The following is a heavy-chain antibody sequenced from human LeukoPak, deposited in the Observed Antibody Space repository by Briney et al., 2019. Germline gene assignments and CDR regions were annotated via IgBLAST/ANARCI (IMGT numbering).Heavy chain of an antibody. CDR1: GFTFSSYG. CDR3: ARSTSNDFIWESYRPRVASYFDY. J-gene: IGHJ4*02. CDR2: ISGSGGST. Sequence: GGSLRLSCAASGFTFSSYGMSWVRQAPGKGLEWVSAISGSGGSTYYADSVKGRFTISRDNSKNTLYLQMNSLRAEDTAVYYCARSTSNDFIWESYRPRVASYFDYWGRGTLVTVSS. D-gene: IGHD3-16*02. V-gene: IGHV3-23*01.